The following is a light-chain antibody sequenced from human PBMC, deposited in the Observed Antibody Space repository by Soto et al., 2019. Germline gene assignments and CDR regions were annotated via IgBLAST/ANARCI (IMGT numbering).Light chain of an antibody. CDR1: QTVKSSY. CDR3: QQYASSPQT. CDR2: DAS. J-gene: IGKJ1*01. Sequence: EIVLTQSPGVLCLSVGERATLSCRASQTVKSSYLAWYQQKPGQAPRLLIYDASTRAAGIPDRFSASGSGTDFTLIISRLEPEDFAVYSCQQYASSPQTFGQGTKVDIK. V-gene: IGKV3-20*01.